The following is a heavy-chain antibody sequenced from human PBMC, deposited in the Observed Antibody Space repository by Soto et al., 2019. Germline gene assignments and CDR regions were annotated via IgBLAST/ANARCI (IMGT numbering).Heavy chain of an antibody. J-gene: IGHJ4*02. CDR1: GFIFSSYG. CDR2: ISYDGSNE. Sequence: QEQLVQSGGGVVQPGRSLRLSCAASGFIFSSYGMHWVRQAPGKGLEWVAVISYDGSNEYYADPVQGRFTISRDNSKQTLFLQRNSLRTEDTAVYFGATLLCEWIIVVGPSGGPGYYWGQGTLVTVSS. V-gene: IGHV3-30*03. D-gene: IGHD2-2*01. CDR3: ATLLCEWIIVVGPSGGPGYY.